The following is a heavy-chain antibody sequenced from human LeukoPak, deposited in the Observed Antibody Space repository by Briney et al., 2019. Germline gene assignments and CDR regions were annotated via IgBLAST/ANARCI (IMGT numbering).Heavy chain of an antibody. CDR2: IWYDGSNK. V-gene: IGHV3-33*08. CDR1: GFTFSSYS. J-gene: IGHJ6*02. D-gene: IGHD4-4*01. Sequence: GGSLRLSCAASGFTFSSYSMNWVRQAPGKGLEWVAVIWYDGSNKYYADSVKGRFTISRDNSENTLYLQMNSLRAEDTAVYYCARDNPTESNYYYYGMDVWGQGTTVTVSS. CDR3: ARDNPTESNYYYYGMDV.